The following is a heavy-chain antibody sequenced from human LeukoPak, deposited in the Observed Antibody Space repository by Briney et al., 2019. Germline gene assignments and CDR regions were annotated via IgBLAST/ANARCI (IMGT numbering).Heavy chain of an antibody. CDR1: GFTFSSYG. J-gene: IGHJ4*02. CDR3: ARGGSGRVGIIDY. V-gene: IGHV3-33*01. D-gene: IGHD6-19*01. CDR2: IWYDGSNK. Sequence: GRSLRLSCAASGFTFSSYGMHWVRQAPGKGLEWVAVIWYDGSNKYYADSVKGRFTISRDNSKNTLYLQMNSLRAEDTAVYYCARGGSGRVGIIDYWGQGTLVTVSS.